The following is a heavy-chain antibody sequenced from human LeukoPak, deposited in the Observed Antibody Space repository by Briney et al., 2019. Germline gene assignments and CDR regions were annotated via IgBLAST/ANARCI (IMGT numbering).Heavy chain of an antibody. CDR3: ARSPYYDYVWGSYRPYYFDY. CDR2: INHSGST. D-gene: IGHD3-16*02. J-gene: IGHJ4*02. V-gene: IGHV4-34*01. CDR1: GGSFSGYY. Sequence: SETLSLTCAVYGGSFSGYYWSWIRQPPGKGLEWIGEINHSGSTSYNPSLKSRVTISVDTSKNQFSLKLSSVTAADTAVYYCARSPYYDYVWGSYRPYYFDYWGQGTLVTVSS.